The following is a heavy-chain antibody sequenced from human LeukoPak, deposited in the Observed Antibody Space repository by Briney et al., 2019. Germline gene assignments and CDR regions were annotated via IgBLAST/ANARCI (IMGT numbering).Heavy chain of an antibody. Sequence: ASVKVSCKASGGTFSSYAISWVRQAPGKGLEWMGGFDPEDGETIYAQKFQGRVTMTEDTSTDTAYMELSSLRSEDTAVYYCSTTYYYDSSEGYWGQGTLVTVSS. CDR1: GGTFSSYA. CDR2: FDPEDGET. V-gene: IGHV1-24*01. CDR3: STTYYYDSSEGY. J-gene: IGHJ4*02. D-gene: IGHD3-22*01.